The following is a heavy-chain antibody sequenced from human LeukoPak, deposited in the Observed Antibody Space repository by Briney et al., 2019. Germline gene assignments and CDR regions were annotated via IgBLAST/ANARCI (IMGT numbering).Heavy chain of an antibody. CDR1: GYTFTSYD. J-gene: IGHJ6*03. Sequence: GASVKVSCKASGYTFTSYDINWVRQATGQGLEWMGWMNPNSGNTGYAQKFQGRVTMTRNTSISTAYMELSSLRSEDTAVYYCARACCSSSWYVKVYYYYYYMDVWGKGTTVTISS. V-gene: IGHV1-8*01. D-gene: IGHD6-13*01. CDR2: MNPNSGNT. CDR3: ARACCSSSWYVKVYYYYYYMDV.